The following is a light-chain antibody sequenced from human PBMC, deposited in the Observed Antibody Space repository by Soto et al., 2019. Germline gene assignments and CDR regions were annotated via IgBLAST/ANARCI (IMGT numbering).Light chain of an antibody. CDR3: QQYGTSPYT. Sequence: EFVLTQSPGTLSLSPGERVTLSCRASQSVRSNYLAWYRQKPGQAPRLLMYDAASRPGGIPDRFSGSGSGTDFTLTISRLEPEDFAVYYCQQYGTSPYTFGHGTKLEIK. CDR2: DAA. J-gene: IGKJ2*01. CDR1: QSVRSNY. V-gene: IGKV3-20*01.